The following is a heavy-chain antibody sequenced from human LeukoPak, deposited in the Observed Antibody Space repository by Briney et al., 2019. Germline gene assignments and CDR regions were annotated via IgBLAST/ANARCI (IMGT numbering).Heavy chain of an antibody. D-gene: IGHD3-3*01. CDR1: GFTFSSYG. Sequence: GGSLRLSCAASGFTFSSYGMHWVRQAPGKGLEWVTFIRYDGSNKYYADSVKGRFTISRDNSKNTLYLQMNSLRAEDTAVYYCAILITISLRDGLENDYWGQGTLVTVSS. CDR3: AILITISLRDGLENDY. J-gene: IGHJ4*02. CDR2: IRYDGSNK. V-gene: IGHV3-30*02.